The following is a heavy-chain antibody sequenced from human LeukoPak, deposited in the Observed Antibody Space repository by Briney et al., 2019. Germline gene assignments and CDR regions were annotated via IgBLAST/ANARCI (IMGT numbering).Heavy chain of an antibody. CDR1: GFTFSSYE. V-gene: IGHV3-48*03. J-gene: IGHJ4*02. CDR3: ASYRVYGDPFDY. Sequence: GGSLRLSCAASGFTFSSYEMNWVRQAPGKGLEWVSYISSSGSTIYYADSVKGRFTISRDNAKNSLYLQMNSLRAEDTAVYYCASYRVYGDPFDYWGQGTLVTVSS. CDR2: ISSSGSTI. D-gene: IGHD5/OR15-5a*01.